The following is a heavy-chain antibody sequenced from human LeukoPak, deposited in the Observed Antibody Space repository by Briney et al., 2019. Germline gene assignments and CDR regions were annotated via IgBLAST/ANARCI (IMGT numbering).Heavy chain of an antibody. CDR2: MNPKMGNT. D-gene: IGHD1-20*01. Sequence: GASVKVSCKASGYTFTSYDINWVRQATGQGLEWMGWMNPKMGNTGYAQKFQGRVTMTRNTFTSTAYMELSSMRSEDTAVYYCARGPHPNWTPNWFDPWGQGTLVTVSS. J-gene: IGHJ5*02. V-gene: IGHV1-8*01. CDR1: GYTFTSYD. CDR3: ARGPHPNWTPNWFDP.